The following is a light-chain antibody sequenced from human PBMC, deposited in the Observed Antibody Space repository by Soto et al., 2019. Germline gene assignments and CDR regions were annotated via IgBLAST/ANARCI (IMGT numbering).Light chain of an antibody. CDR2: EGS. J-gene: IGLJ2*01. V-gene: IGLV2-23*03. CDR1: SSDVGSYNL. Sequence: QSALTQPASVSGSPGQSITISCTGTSSDVGSYNLVSWYQQHPGKAPKLMIYEGSKRPSGVSNRFSGSKSGNTASLTISGLQAEDEADYYCCSYAGSSTFDVVFRGGTKVTVL. CDR3: CSYAGSSTFDVV.